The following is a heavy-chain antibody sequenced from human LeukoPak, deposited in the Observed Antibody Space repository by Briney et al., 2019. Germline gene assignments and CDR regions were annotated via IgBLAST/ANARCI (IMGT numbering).Heavy chain of an antibody. D-gene: IGHD7-27*01. CDR3: ARDLNWGYGDNWFDP. V-gene: IGHV1-46*01. Sequence: ASVKVSCKASGYIFTSYYIHWVRQAPGQGLEWMGIINPSGGSTSYAQKFQGRVTMTRDTSRSTVHMELNSLRSEDTAVYYCARDLNWGYGDNWFDPWGQGTLVTVSS. CDR1: GYIFTSYY. J-gene: IGHJ5*02. CDR2: INPSGGST.